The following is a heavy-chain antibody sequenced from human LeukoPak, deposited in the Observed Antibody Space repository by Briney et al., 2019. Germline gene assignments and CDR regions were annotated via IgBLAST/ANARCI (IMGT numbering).Heavy chain of an antibody. CDR2: INHSGST. CDR3: ASVDTAMVD. V-gene: IGHV4-34*01. CDR1: GGSFSGYY. Sequence: SETLSLTCAVYGGSFSGYYWSWIRQPPGKGLEWIGEINHSGSTNYNPSLKSRVTISVDTSNNQFSLKLSSVTAADTAVYYCASVDTAMVDWGQGTLVTVSS. D-gene: IGHD5-18*01. J-gene: IGHJ4*02.